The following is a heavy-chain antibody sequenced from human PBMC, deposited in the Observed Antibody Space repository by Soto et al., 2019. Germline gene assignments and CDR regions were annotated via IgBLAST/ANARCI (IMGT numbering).Heavy chain of an antibody. J-gene: IGHJ4*02. Sequence: EVQLVESGGGLVQPGGSLRLSCAASGFAVSSNYMSWVRQAPGKGLEWVSVIYGVGSTYYADSVKGRFTISRDNSKNTVYLQMNSLRVEDTAVYYCARETHESSGCWGQGTLVTVSS. CDR1: GFAVSSNY. D-gene: IGHD3-22*01. CDR3: ARETHESSGC. V-gene: IGHV3-66*01. CDR2: IYGVGST.